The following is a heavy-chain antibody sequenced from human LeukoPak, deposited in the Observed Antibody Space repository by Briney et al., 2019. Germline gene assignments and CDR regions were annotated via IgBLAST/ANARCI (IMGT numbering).Heavy chain of an antibody. V-gene: IGHV1-69*04. CDR2: IIPILGIA. Sequence: ASVKVSCKASGYTFTSYAMNWVRQAPGQGLEWMGRIIPILGIANYAQKFQGRVTITADKSTSTAYMELGSLRSEDTAVYYCARKTYYYDSSGYYLDPWGQGTLVTVSS. D-gene: IGHD3-22*01. J-gene: IGHJ5*02. CDR1: GYTFTSYA. CDR3: ARKTYYYDSSGYYLDP.